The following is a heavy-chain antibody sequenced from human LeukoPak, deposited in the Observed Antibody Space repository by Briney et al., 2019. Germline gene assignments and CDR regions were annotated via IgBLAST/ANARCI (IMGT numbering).Heavy chain of an antibody. CDR2: ISSSGSTI. J-gene: IGHJ4*03. V-gene: IGHV3-11*04. CDR3: ARGFEYYYDSSGYYYYY. D-gene: IGHD3-22*01. Sequence: GGSLRLSCAASGFTFSDYYMSWIRQAPGKGLEWVSYISSSGSTIYYADSVKGRFTISRDNSKNTLYLQMNSLRAEDTAVYYCARGFEYYYDSSGYYYYYWGQGTTVTVSS. CDR1: GFTFSDYY.